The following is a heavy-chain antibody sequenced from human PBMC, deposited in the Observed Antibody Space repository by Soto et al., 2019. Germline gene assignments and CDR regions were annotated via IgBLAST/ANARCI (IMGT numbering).Heavy chain of an antibody. J-gene: IGHJ4*01. D-gene: IGHD6-19*01. CDR3: AIAMAGKWHPLAY. Sequence: LSRQAPGKVLEWVSVIWYDGSNTYQGESVKGRFTMSRDISKNTLYLQMDSLRPEDTAVYYCAIAMAGKWHPLAYWRHRTLVTVSS. V-gene: IGHV3-33*01. CDR2: IWYDGSNT.